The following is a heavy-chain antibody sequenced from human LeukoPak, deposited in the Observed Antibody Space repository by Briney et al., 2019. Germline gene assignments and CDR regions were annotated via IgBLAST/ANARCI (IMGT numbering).Heavy chain of an antibody. Sequence: GGSLRLSCAASGFTFSSYDMHWVRQATGKGLEWVSAIGTAGGTYYPGSVQGRVTISRENAKNSVYLQMNSLRAEDTAVYYCVRDHAESDSWVNGYWGQGALVTVSS. V-gene: IGHV3-13*01. CDR2: IGTAGGT. J-gene: IGHJ4*02. CDR1: GFTFSSYD. D-gene: IGHD1-14*01. CDR3: VRDHAESDSWVNGY.